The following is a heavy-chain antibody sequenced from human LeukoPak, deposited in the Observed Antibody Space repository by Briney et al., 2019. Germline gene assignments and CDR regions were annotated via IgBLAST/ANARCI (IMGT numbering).Heavy chain of an antibody. CDR1: GFTFDDYA. D-gene: IGHD3-22*01. CDR2: ISWYSGSI. V-gene: IGHV3-9*01. CDR3: AKALHYDSSGRYGMDV. J-gene: IGHJ6*02. Sequence: GGSLRLSCAASGFTFDDYAMHWVRQAPGKGLEWVSGISWYSGSIGYADSVKGRFTISRDNAKNSLYLQMNSLRAEDTALYYCAKALHYDSSGRYGMDVWGQGTTVTVSS.